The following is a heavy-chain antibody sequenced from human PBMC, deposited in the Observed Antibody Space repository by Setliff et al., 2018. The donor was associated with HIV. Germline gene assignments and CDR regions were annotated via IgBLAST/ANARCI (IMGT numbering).Heavy chain of an antibody. CDR3: ARGLSSGWYGYWYFDL. D-gene: IGHD6-19*01. V-gene: IGHV4-34*01. CDR2: INHSGST. J-gene: IGHJ2*01. Sequence: SETLSLTCAVYGGSFSGYYWSWIRQPPGKGLEWIGEINHSGSTNYKPSLKSRVTISIDTSKNQFSLRLTSVTAADTAVYYCARGLSSGWYGYWYFDLWGRGTLVTVYS. CDR1: GGSFSGYY.